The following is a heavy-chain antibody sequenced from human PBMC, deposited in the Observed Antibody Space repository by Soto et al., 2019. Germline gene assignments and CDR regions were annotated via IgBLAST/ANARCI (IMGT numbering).Heavy chain of an antibody. Sequence: VASVKVSCKASGYTFTSFDINWVRQATGQGLEWMGWMNPNSGHTGYAQKFQGRVTMTRDTSISTAYMELSSLRYEDTAVYYCTRGRNSGDGYNGGGYWGQGTLVTVSS. D-gene: IGHD1-1*01. CDR1: GYTFTSFD. J-gene: IGHJ4*02. CDR2: MNPNSGHT. CDR3: TRGRNSGDGYNGGGY. V-gene: IGHV1-8*01.